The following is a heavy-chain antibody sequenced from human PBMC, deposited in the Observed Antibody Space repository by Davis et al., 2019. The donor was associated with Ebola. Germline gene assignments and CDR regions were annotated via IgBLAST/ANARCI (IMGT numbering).Heavy chain of an antibody. CDR3: ARGHNYAHEY. CDR1: GYTFTDYN. V-gene: IGHV1-2*06. Sequence: ASVKVSCKASGYTFTDYNIHWMRQAPGQGLEWLGRVILKSGATNYAQKFQGRVTMTRDTSISTVYMELSSLRYDDTADSNCARGHNYAHEYWGQGTLVTVSS. CDR2: VILKSGAT. D-gene: IGHD4-11*01. J-gene: IGHJ4*02.